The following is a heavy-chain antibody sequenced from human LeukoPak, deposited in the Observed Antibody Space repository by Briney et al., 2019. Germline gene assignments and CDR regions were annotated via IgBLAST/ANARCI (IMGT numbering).Heavy chain of an antibody. CDR1: GFTFSSYE. CDR2: ISSSSSYI. J-gene: IGHJ3*02. Sequence: GGSLRLSCAASGFTFSSYEMNWVRQAPGKGLEWVSSISSSSSYIYYADSVKGRFTISRDNAKNSLYLQMNSLRAEDTAVYYCARDLGGYCSSTSCDDAFDIWGQGTMVTVSS. D-gene: IGHD2-2*01. V-gene: IGHV3-21*01. CDR3: ARDLGGYCSSTSCDDAFDI.